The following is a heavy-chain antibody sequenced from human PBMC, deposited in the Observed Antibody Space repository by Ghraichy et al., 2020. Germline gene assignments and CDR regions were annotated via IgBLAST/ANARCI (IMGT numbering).Heavy chain of an antibody. Sequence: GGSLRLSCSASGFTFSSYAMHWVRQAPGKGLEYVSAISSNGGSTYYADSVKGRFTIFRDNSKNTLYLQMSSLRAEDTAVYYCVSGYYYDSSGYDLLNYWGQGTLVTVSS. V-gene: IGHV3-64D*06. CDR1: GFTFSSYA. D-gene: IGHD3-22*01. CDR2: ISSNGGST. J-gene: IGHJ4*02. CDR3: VSGYYYDSSGYDLLNY.